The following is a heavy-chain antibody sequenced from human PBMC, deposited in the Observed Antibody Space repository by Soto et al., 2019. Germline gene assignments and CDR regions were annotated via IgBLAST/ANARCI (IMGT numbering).Heavy chain of an antibody. CDR1: GHISGHYG. Sequence: QVQLVHSAPELTNPGAAVKVSCRVSGHISGHYGISWVRLRAGQGLEWMGWISAHRGHTNYAHKFRGRVTMTTDPSTATVSMELTNLLSDDTAVYFCARDGDQWDQRFCDNWGQGTLVTVSS. V-gene: IGHV1-18*01. J-gene: IGHJ4*02. CDR3: ARDGDQWDQRFCDN. D-gene: IGHD1-26*01. CDR2: ISAHRGHT.